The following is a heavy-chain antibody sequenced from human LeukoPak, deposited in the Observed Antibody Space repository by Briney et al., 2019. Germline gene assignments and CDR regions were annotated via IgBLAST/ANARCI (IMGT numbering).Heavy chain of an antibody. Sequence: GASVKVSCKASGYTFTSYDINWVRQATGQGLGWMGWMNPNSGNTGYAQKFQGRVTMTRNTSISTAYMELSSLRSEDTAVYYCARYYYDFWSGYGDAFDIWGQGTMVTVSS. CDR2: MNPNSGNT. J-gene: IGHJ3*02. CDR3: ARYYYDFWSGYGDAFDI. D-gene: IGHD3-3*01. V-gene: IGHV1-8*01. CDR1: GYTFTSYD.